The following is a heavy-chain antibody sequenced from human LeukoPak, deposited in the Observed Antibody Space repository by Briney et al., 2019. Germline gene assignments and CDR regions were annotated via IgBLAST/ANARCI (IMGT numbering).Heavy chain of an antibody. D-gene: IGHD3-10*01. J-gene: IGHJ4*02. CDR1: GYTFTNYS. Sequence: GASVKVSCKASGYTFTNYSISWVRQAPGQGLEWMGWISAYNGYTNYAQKLQGRVTMTTDTSTGTAYMELRSLRSDDTAVYYCARFYYGSGSYYYFDYWGQRTLVTVSS. CDR3: ARFYYGSGSYYYFDY. CDR2: ISAYNGYT. V-gene: IGHV1-18*01.